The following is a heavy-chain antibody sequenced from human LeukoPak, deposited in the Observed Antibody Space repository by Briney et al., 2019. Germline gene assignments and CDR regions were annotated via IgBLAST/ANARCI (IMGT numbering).Heavy chain of an antibody. Sequence: MPSETLSLTCAVYGGSFSGYYWSWIRQPPGKGLEWIGEINHSGSTYYNPSLKSRVTISVDTSKNQFSLKLSSVTAADTAVYYCARDGGELGGFDYWGQGTLVTVSS. D-gene: IGHD7-27*01. CDR3: ARDGGELGGFDY. J-gene: IGHJ4*02. CDR1: GGSFSGYY. V-gene: IGHV4-34*09. CDR2: INHSGST.